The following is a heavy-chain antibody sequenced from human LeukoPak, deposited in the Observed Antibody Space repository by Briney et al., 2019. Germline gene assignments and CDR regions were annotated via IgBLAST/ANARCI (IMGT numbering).Heavy chain of an antibody. CDR2: ISTYNGNT. CDR1: GYTFTSYG. V-gene: IGHV1-18*01. CDR3: ARDDNYGSGQPDD. J-gene: IGHJ4*02. Sequence: GASVKVSFKSSGYTFTSYGISWVRQAPGQGLEWMGWISTYNGNTNYAQKFQGRVTMTTDTSTSTVYMELRSLRSDDTAVYYCARDDNYGSGQPDDWGQGTLVTVSS. D-gene: IGHD3-10*01.